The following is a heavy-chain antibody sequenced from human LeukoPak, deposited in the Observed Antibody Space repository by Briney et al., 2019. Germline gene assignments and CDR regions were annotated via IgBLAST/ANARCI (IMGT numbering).Heavy chain of an antibody. CDR3: ARDRTN. V-gene: IGHV4-61*02. J-gene: IGHJ4*02. Sequence: PSQTLSLTCTVSGGSISSGSYYWSWIRQPAGKGLEWIGRMYTSGSTSYNPSLKSRVTISVDTSKNQFSLKLSSVTAADTAVYYCARDRTNWGQGTLVTVSS. CDR1: GGSISSGSYY. CDR2: MYTSGST.